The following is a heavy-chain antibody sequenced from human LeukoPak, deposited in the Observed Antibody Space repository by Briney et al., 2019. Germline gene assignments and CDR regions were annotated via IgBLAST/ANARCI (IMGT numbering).Heavy chain of an antibody. CDR1: GFTFSSYD. D-gene: IGHD3-16*01. J-gene: IGHJ5*02. CDR2: ISFDGSNK. Sequence: PGGSLRLSCAASGFTFSSYDMHWVRQAPGKGLEGVAVISFDGSNKYYADSVKGRFTISRDNSKNTLYLQMNSLRAEDTAVYYCAKRRSRNMITFGGVENWFDPWGQRTLVTVSS. V-gene: IGHV3-30*18. CDR3: AKRRSRNMITFGGVENWFDP.